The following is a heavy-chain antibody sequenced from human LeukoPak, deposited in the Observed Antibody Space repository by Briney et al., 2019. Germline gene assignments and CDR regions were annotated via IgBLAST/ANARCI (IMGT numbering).Heavy chain of an antibody. Sequence: AGGSLRLSCAASGFTFSSYGMHWVRQAPGKGLEWVAVISYDGSNKYYADSVKGRFTISRDNSKNTLYLQMNSLRAEDTAVYYCARDKGTEGLLPRGDWYFDLWGRGTLVTVSS. J-gene: IGHJ2*01. D-gene: IGHD3-3*01. CDR3: ARDKGTEGLLPRGDWYFDL. CDR1: GFTFSSYG. V-gene: IGHV3-30*03. CDR2: ISYDGSNK.